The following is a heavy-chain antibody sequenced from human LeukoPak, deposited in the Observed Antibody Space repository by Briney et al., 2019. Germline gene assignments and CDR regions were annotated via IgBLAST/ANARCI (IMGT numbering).Heavy chain of an antibody. J-gene: IGHJ5*02. CDR3: VKDVGGRLGP. V-gene: IGHV3-23*01. CDR1: GLTFSSYS. Sequence: GGSLRLSCAASGLTFSSYSMNWVRQAPGKGLDWVSTMTRSGSSTYYADSVKGRFTISRDASKNTLYLQMNGLTADDTAIYYCVKDVGGRLGPWGQGTLVTVSS. CDR2: MTRSGSST. D-gene: IGHD3-10*01.